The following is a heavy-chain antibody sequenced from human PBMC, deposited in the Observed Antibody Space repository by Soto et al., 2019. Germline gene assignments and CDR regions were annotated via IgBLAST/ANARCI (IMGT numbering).Heavy chain of an antibody. V-gene: IGHV4-59*01. CDR1: GASFSSYY. CDR2: IYYSGST. Sequence: QLQLQESGPGLVKPSATLSLTCTVSGASFSSYYWSWIRQPPGKGLEWIGYIYYSGSTNYNPSLKGRVTISIDTSINLFSLKLSSVTVADTAMYYCARVTLPSTLFGVGRDWYFDLWGRGTLVTVSS. J-gene: IGHJ2*01. D-gene: IGHD3-3*01. CDR3: ARVTLPSTLFGVGRDWYFDL.